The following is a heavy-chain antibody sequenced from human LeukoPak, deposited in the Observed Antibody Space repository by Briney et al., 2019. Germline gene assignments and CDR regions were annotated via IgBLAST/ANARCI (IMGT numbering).Heavy chain of an antibody. J-gene: IGHJ5*01. CDR1: GYSFTIYG. V-gene: IGHV1-8*03. Sequence: ASVTVSFTASGYSFTIYGINWVRQAPGQGLEWMGWMSPNSGHTGYAQKFQGRVTITRNTSIRTAYLELSSLRSETPAVYYCAKKAKVADRLDWFDSWGQGTLVTVSS. CDR3: AKKAKVADRLDWFDS. CDR2: MSPNSGHT. D-gene: IGHD6-6*01.